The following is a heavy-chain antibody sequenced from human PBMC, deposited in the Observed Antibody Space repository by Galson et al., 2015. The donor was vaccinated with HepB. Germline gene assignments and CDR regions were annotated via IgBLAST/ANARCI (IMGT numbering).Heavy chain of an antibody. CDR1: GFTFSSYG. CDR3: ATEVPYGDYGGDY. D-gene: IGHD4-17*01. V-gene: IGHV3-30*02. CDR2: IRYDGSNK. J-gene: IGHJ4*02. Sequence: SLRLSCAASGFTFSSYGMHWVRQAPGKGLEWVAFIRYDGSNKYYADSVKGRFTISRDNSKNTLYLQMNSLRAEDTAVYYCATEVPYGDYGGDYWGQGTLVTVSS.